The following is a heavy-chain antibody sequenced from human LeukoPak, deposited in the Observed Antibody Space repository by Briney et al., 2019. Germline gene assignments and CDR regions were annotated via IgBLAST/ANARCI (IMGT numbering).Heavy chain of an antibody. V-gene: IGHV4-61*01. D-gene: IGHD1-26*01. Sequence: PSETLSLTCTVSGGSVSSGSYYWSWIRQPPGKGLEWIGYIYYSGSTNYNPSLKSRVTISVDTSKNQFSLKLSSVTAADTAVYYCARAGSADYWGQGTLVTVSS. CDR2: IYYSGST. J-gene: IGHJ4*02. CDR1: GGSVSSGSYY. CDR3: ARAGSADY.